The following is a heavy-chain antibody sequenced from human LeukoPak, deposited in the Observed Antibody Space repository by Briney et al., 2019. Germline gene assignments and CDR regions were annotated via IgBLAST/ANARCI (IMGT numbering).Heavy chain of an antibody. D-gene: IGHD1-1*01. CDR3: ARGTGTTAY. CDR2: IYYSGST. V-gene: IGHV4-59*01. CDR1: GGSISSDY. Sequence: PSETLSLTCTVSGGSISSDYWSWIRQPPGKGLEWIGYIYYSGSTNYNPSLKSRVTISVDTSKNQFSLKLSSVTAADTAAYYCARGTGTTAYWGQGTLVTVSS. J-gene: IGHJ4*02.